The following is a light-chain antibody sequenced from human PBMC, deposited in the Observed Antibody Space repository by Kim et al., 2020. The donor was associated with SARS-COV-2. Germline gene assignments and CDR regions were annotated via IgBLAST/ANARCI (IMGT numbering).Light chain of an antibody. J-gene: IGLJ2*01. Sequence: QSVLTQPPSASGTPGQRVTISCSGSSSYIESHTINWYQHLPGTTPKLLIYSNYQRPSGVPDRFSGSKSGTSASLAISGLQSEDEADYYCATWDDTLNGPVLGGGTQLTVL. CDR2: SNY. CDR3: ATWDDTLNGPV. V-gene: IGLV1-44*01. CDR1: SSYIESHT.